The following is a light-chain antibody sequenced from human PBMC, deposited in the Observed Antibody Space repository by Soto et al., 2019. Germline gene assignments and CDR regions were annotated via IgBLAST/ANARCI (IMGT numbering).Light chain of an antibody. CDR1: SSNVGHNS. V-gene: IGLV1-51*01. CDR3: GAWDDRLTVYV. CDR2: DNN. J-gene: IGLJ1*01. Sequence: QSVLTRPRSVSAAPGQEVTISCSGSSSNVGHNSVSWYQHLPGTAPKLLIYDNNKRPSGIPARFSGSKSGTSATLGITGLQTGDEADYYCGAWDDRLTVYVFGSGTKVTVL.